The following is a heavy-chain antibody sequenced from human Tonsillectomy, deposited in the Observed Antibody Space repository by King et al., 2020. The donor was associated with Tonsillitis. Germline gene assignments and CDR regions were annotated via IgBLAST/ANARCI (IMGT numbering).Heavy chain of an antibody. V-gene: IGHV3-33*05. Sequence: VQLVESGGGVVQPGRSLRLSCVASGFTFNNYGMDWVRQAPGKGLEWVALISYDGSKRDYVDSVEGRFTISRDNSKNTVYLRMNSLRTEDTAVYFCASVRSGDYDILTGYLGAFEIWGQGTMVTVSS. CDR2: ISYDGSKR. CDR1: GFTFNNYG. CDR3: ASVRSGDYDILTGYLGAFEI. J-gene: IGHJ3*02. D-gene: IGHD3-9*01.